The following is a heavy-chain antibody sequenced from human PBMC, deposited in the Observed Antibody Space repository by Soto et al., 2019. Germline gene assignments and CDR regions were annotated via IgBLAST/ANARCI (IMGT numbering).Heavy chain of an antibody. CDR2: IYYSGST. D-gene: IGHD3-3*01. V-gene: IGHV4-39*01. CDR1: GGSIGDISYC. Sequence: PLELQPDTWTVFGGSIGDISYCWSMNSQPPGKGLEWIGSIYYSGSTYYNPSLKSRVTISVDTSKNQFSLKLSSVTAADTAVYYCARHRGGSGYYIGYYYYYMDVWGKGTTVTVSS. J-gene: IGHJ6*03. CDR3: ARHRGGSGYYIGYYYYYMDV.